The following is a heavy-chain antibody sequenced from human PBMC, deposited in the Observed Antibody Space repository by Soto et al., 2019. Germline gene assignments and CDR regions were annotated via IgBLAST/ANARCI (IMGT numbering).Heavy chain of an antibody. J-gene: IGHJ5*02. Sequence: QVQLVESGGSVVQPGRSLRLSCAASGFTFSSYGMHWVRQAPGKGLEWVAVIWYDGSNKYYADSVKGRFTISRDNSKNTLYLQMNSLRAEDTAVYYCARDPDSSWYRGWFDPWGQGTLVTVSS. V-gene: IGHV3-33*01. D-gene: IGHD6-13*01. CDR2: IWYDGSNK. CDR3: ARDPDSSWYRGWFDP. CDR1: GFTFSSYG.